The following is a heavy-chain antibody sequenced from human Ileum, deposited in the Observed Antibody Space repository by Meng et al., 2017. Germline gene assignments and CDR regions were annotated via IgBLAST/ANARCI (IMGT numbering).Heavy chain of an antibody. D-gene: IGHD5-24*01. CDR2: ISNDGSNK. Sequence: GGSLRLSCAASGFTFSSYAMHWVRQAPGKGLEWVAAISNDGSNKYYADSVKGRFTISRDNSDNTLYLQMNGLRAEDTAVYYCASGRSVEMATIHFDYWGQGTLVTVSS. CDR1: GFTFSSYA. CDR3: ASGRSVEMATIHFDY. J-gene: IGHJ4*02. V-gene: IGHV3-30*04.